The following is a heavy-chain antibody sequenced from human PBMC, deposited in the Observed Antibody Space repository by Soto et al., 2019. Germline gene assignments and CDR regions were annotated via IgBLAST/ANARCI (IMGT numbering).Heavy chain of an antibody. Sequence: QLQVQESGPGLVKPSETLSLTCTVSGSSINSSGYYWGWIRQPPGKGLEWIGSMFYGVSTYYNPSLKSRVTVSVDTSKKQFSLNLRSVTAADTAVYYCARLPSRHLVDYWGQGTLVTVSS. CDR3: ARLPSRHLVDY. J-gene: IGHJ4*02. V-gene: IGHV4-39*01. CDR2: MFYGVST. D-gene: IGHD3-3*02. CDR1: GSSINSSGYY.